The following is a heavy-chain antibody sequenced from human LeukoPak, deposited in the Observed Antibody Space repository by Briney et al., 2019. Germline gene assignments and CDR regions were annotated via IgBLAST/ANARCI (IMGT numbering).Heavy chain of an antibody. J-gene: IGHJ4*02. CDR2: MKGDGSEV. V-gene: IGHV3-7*01. CDR3: ARYTEYYFDY. Sequence: GGSLRLSCAASGFTFSTYWMTWVRQAPGKGLEWVANMKGDGSEVYYANSVKGHFTISRDNAKNSLYLQMNSLRAEDTAVYYCARYTEYYFDYWGQGTLVTVSS. D-gene: IGHD2-2*02. CDR1: GFTFSTYW.